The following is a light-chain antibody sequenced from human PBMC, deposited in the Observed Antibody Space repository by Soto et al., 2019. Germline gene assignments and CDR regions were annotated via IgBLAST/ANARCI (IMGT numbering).Light chain of an antibody. V-gene: IGKV1-5*01. CDR1: QSISTW. CDR2: DVS. J-gene: IGKJ1*01. CDR3: QQYKTLGT. Sequence: DIQMNQSPSTLSAPVGDRVTITGRASQSISTWLAWYQQKPGKAPKLLIYDVSSLGSGVPSRFSGSGSGTEFSLSIISLQPDDFAISYCQQYKTLGTCGQGTKVDI.